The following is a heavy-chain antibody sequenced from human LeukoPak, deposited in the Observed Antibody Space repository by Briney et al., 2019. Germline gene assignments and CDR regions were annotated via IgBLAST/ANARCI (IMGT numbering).Heavy chain of an antibody. Sequence: PGGSLRLSCAASGFTFSSYAMSWVRQAPGKGLEWVSAISGSGGSTYYADSVKGRFTISRDNSKNTLYLQMNSLRAEDTAVYYCAKRGFGVVVAAGIYFDYWGQGTLVTVSS. J-gene: IGHJ4*02. D-gene: IGHD2-15*01. CDR3: AKRGFGVVVAAGIYFDY. CDR2: ISGSGGST. V-gene: IGHV3-23*01. CDR1: GFTFSSYA.